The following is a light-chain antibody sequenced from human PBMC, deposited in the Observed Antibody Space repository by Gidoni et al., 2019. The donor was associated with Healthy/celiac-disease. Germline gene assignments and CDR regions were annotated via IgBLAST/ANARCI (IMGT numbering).Light chain of an antibody. CDR2: DVS. CDR1: SSDVGGYNY. Sequence: LTQPRSVSGSPGQSVTISCTGTSSDVGGYNYVSWYQQHPGKAPKLMIYDVSKRPSGVPDRFSGSKSGNTASLTISGLQAEDEADYYCCSYAGSYTFDVVFGGGTKLTVL. CDR3: CSYAGSYTFDVV. V-gene: IGLV2-11*01. J-gene: IGLJ2*01.